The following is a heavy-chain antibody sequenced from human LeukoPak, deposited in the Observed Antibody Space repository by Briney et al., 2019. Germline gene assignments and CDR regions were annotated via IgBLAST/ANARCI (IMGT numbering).Heavy chain of an antibody. CDR3: ARISSGSISYYDH. Sequence: GGSLRLSCAGSGITFSTYWMHWVRPAAGKGLVWVSRIHSEGSTISYVDSVKGRFTISRDNAKNTLFLQMNRLRAEATAVYYCARISSGSISYYDHWGQGTLVTVSS. V-gene: IGHV3-74*01. CDR1: GITFSTYW. CDR2: IHSEGSTI. J-gene: IGHJ4*02. D-gene: IGHD3-22*01.